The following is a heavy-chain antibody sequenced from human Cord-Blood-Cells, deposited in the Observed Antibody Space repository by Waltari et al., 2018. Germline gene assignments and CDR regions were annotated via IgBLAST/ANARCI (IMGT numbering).Heavy chain of an antibody. CDR3: ARGNPQLRALDY. Sequence: LQLQESGSGLVKPSQTLSLTCAVSGGSISSGGYSWTWIRQPPGKGLEWIGYIYHSGSTYYNPSLKSRVTISVDRSKNQFSLKLSSVTAADTAVYYCARGNPQLRALDYWGQGTLVTVSS. D-gene: IGHD3-10*01. J-gene: IGHJ4*02. V-gene: IGHV4-30-2*01. CDR2: IYHSGST. CDR1: GGSISSGGYS.